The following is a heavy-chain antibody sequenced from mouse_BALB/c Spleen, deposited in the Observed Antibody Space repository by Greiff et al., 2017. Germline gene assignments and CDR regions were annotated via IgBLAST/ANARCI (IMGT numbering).Heavy chain of an antibody. CDR3: TSYYGNYWFAY. J-gene: IGHJ3*01. CDR1: GYTFTSYW. D-gene: IGHD2-10*01. CDR2: IYPSDSYT. Sequence: QVQLQQPGAELVRPGASVKLSCKASGYTFTSYWINWVKQRPGQGLEWIGNIYPSDSYTNYNQKFKDKATLTVDKSSSTAYMQLSSPTAEDSAVYYCTSYYGNYWFAYGGQGTLVTVAA. V-gene: IGHV1-69*02.